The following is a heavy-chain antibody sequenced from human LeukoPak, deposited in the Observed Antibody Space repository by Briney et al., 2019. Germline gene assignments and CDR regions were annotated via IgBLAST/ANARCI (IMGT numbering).Heavy chain of an antibody. V-gene: IGHV3-74*01. D-gene: IGHD6-19*01. CDR3: ARDLAVAAAFDY. J-gene: IGHJ4*02. CDR2: VNGDGSST. CDR1: GFTFSTYW. Sequence: GGSLRPSCAASGFTFSTYWMHWVRQAPGKGLVWVSRVNGDGSSTNYADSVKGRFTISRDNSKNTLYLQMNSLRAEDTAVYYCARDLAVAAAFDYWGQGTLVTVSS.